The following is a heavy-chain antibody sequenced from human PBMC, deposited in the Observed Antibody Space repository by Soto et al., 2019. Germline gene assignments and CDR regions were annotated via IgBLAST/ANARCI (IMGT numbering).Heavy chain of an antibody. Sequence: ASVKVSCMASGYTFTSYDISWVRQAPGQGLEWMGGIIPIFGTANYAQKFQGRVTITADESTSTAYMELSSLRSEDTAVYYCARDRYSSSWYGWFDPWGQGTLVTVSS. CDR1: GYTFTSYD. CDR2: IIPIFGTA. D-gene: IGHD6-13*01. J-gene: IGHJ5*02. V-gene: IGHV1-69*13. CDR3: ARDRYSSSWYGWFDP.